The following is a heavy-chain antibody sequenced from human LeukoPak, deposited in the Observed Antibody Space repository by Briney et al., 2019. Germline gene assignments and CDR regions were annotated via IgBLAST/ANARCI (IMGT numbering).Heavy chain of an antibody. CDR3: ARDDTLPDNGLDA. CDR2: IGSDGVSD. D-gene: IGHD2-8*01. V-gene: IGHV3-33*01. Sequence: GGSLRLSCAASGFSFSSHGMHWVRQAPGKGLEWLAVIGSDGVSDSYADSVRGRLTISRDNSKNMLFLQLNSLRVEDTAVYYCARDDTLPDNGLDAWGQGTMVTVSS. CDR1: GFSFSSHG. J-gene: IGHJ3*01.